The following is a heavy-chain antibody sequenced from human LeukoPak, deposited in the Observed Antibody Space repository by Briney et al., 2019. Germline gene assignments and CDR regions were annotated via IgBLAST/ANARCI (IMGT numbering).Heavy chain of an antibody. D-gene: IGHD4-11*01. CDR2: ITDSGGRT. J-gene: IGHJ5*02. CDR1: GFTFRSYA. V-gene: IGHV3-23*01. CDR3: AKALYDYSYYDWFDP. Sequence: QPGGSLRLSCAASGFTFRSYAMSWVRQAPGKGLEWVSCITDSGGRTFYADSVKGRFTISRDNAKNTLYLQMNSLRDDDTAVYYCAKALYDYSYYDWFDPWGQGTLVTVSS.